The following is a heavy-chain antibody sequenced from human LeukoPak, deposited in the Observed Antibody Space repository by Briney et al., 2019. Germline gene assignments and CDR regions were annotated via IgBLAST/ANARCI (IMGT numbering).Heavy chain of an antibody. Sequence: SETLSLTCTVSGGSISSYYWSWIRQPAGKGLEWIGRLYTSGSTNYNPSLKSRVTMSVDTSKNQFSLRLSSVTAADTALYYCTRDNGGDWYAFDIWGQGTVVTVSS. J-gene: IGHJ3*02. CDR3: TRDNGGDWYAFDI. D-gene: IGHD2-21*02. CDR2: LYTSGST. CDR1: GGSISSYY. V-gene: IGHV4-4*07.